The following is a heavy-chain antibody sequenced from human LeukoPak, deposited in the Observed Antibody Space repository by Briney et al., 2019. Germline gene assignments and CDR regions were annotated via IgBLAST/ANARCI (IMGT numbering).Heavy chain of an antibody. CDR3: VRALMGTSDH. Sequence: GGSLRLSCAASGFTFSRDWMHWVRQAPGKGLVWVSRMNSDGSTTNYADSVKGRFTISRDNAKNTLYLQMNSLRAEDTTVYHCVRALMGTSDHWGQGSLVTVSS. CDR2: MNSDGSTT. J-gene: IGHJ4*02. D-gene: IGHD7-27*01. V-gene: IGHV3-74*01. CDR1: GFTFSRDW.